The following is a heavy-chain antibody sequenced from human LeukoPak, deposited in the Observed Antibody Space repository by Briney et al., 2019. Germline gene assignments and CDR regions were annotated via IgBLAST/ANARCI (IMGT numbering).Heavy chain of an antibody. CDR2: ISSSSSYR. D-gene: IGHD2-15*01. V-gene: IGHV3-21*01. CDR3: RGYCSGGSCYFLVDY. CDR1: GFRFTNYT. J-gene: IGHJ4*02. Sequence: GGSLRLSCEASGFRFTNYTMNLVRQAAGKGLEWVSSISSSSSYRYYADSVKGRFTISRDNAKNSLYLQMNSLRAEDTAVYCARGYCSGGSCYFLVDYWGQGTLVTVSS.